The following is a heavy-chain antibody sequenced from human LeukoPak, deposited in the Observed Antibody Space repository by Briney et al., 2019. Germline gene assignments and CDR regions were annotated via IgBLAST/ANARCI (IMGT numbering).Heavy chain of an antibody. CDR1: GYTFTGYY. V-gene: IGHV1-2*02. CDR3: ARDRWGSGYDPSYFDY. D-gene: IGHD5-12*01. Sequence: ASVKVSRKASGYTFTGYYMHWVRQAPGQGLEWMGWINPNSGGTNYAQKFQGRVTMTRDTSISTAYMELSRLRSDDTAVYYCARDRWGSGYDPSYFDYWGQGTLVTVSS. J-gene: IGHJ4*02. CDR2: INPNSGGT.